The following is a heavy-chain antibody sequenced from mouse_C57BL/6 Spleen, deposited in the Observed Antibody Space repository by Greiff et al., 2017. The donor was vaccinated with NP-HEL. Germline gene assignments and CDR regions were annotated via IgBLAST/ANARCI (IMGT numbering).Heavy chain of an antibody. Sequence: VQLQESGPGLVAPSQTLSLTCTASGFSLTSYGVDWVRQSPGKGLEWLGGIWGVGSTNYKSALKSRLSISKDNSKSQVFLKMNSLQTDDTAMYSCASHGSSGNFDVWGTGTTVTVSS. CDR2: IWGVGST. CDR1: GFSLTSYG. CDR3: ASHGSSGNFDV. D-gene: IGHD1-1*01. J-gene: IGHJ1*03. V-gene: IGHV2-6*01.